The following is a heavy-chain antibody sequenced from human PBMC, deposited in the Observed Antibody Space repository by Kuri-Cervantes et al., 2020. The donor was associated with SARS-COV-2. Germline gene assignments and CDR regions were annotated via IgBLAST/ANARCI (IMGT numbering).Heavy chain of an antibody. V-gene: IGHV4-59*01. CDR1: GGSISSYY. J-gene: IGHJ6*03. CDR2: IYYSGNT. Sequence: SETLSLTCTVSGGSISSYYWSWIRQPPGKGLEWIGYIYYSGNTNYNPSLQSRVTISEDTSKNRFFLRLRSVTTADTAVYYCARSQLLGYYYYMDVWGEGTTVTVSS. CDR3: ARSQLLGYYYYMDV. D-gene: IGHD1-1*01.